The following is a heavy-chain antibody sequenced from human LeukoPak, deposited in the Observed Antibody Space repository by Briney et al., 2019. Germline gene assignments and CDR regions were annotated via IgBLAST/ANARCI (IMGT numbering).Heavy chain of an antibody. D-gene: IGHD6-19*01. CDR1: GFTFSSYA. Sequence: GGSLRLSCAASGFTFSSYAMHWVRQAPGKGLGWVAVISSDGSNKYYADSMKGRFTISRDNSKNTLYLQMNSLRGEDTAVYSCARERIAVAGVDYWGQGTLVTVSS. CDR2: ISSDGSNK. CDR3: ARERIAVAGVDY. V-gene: IGHV3-30*04. J-gene: IGHJ4*02.